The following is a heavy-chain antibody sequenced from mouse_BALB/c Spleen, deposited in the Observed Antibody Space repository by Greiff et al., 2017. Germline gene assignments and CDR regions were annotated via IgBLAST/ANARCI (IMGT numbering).Heavy chain of an antibody. D-gene: IGHD1-1*01. Sequence: EVQRVESGGGLVKPGGSLKLSCAASGFTFSDYYMYWVRQTPEKRLEWVATISDGGSYTYYPDSVKGRFTISRDNAKNNLYLQMSSLKSEDTAMYYCARGGYYGSRKAMDYWGQGTSVTASS. V-gene: IGHV5-4*02. CDR3: ARGGYYGSRKAMDY. CDR2: ISDGGSYT. CDR1: GFTFSDYY. J-gene: IGHJ4*01.